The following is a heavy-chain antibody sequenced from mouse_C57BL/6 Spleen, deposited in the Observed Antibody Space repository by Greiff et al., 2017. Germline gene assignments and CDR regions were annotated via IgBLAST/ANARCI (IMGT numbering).Heavy chain of an antibody. CDR1: GYAFSSSW. CDR2: IYPGDGDT. J-gene: IGHJ2*01. D-gene: IGHD1-1*01. CDR3: AREGTTWSYFDY. V-gene: IGHV1-82*01. Sequence: QVQLQQSGPELVKPGASVKISCKASGYAFSSSWMNWVKQRPGKGLEWIGRIYPGDGDTNYNGKFKGKATLTADKSSSTAYMQLSSLTSEDSAVYFCAREGTTWSYFDYWGQGTTLTVSS.